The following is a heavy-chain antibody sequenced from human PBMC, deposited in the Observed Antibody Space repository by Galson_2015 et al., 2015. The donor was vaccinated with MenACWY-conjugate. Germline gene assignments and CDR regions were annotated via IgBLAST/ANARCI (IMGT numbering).Heavy chain of an antibody. J-gene: IGHJ6*02. CDR2: ISPGDSNT. Sequence: QSGAEVKKSGESLQISCQGSGYSFTTYWIAWVRQMPGSGLEWVGLISPGDSNTRYSPSFQGQVTISADKSISTAYLQWSSLKASDTAMYYCARHPPGGRGLDVWGQGTTVTVSS. CDR1: GYSFTTYW. CDR3: ARHPPGGRGLDV. D-gene: IGHD1-26*01. V-gene: IGHV5-51*01.